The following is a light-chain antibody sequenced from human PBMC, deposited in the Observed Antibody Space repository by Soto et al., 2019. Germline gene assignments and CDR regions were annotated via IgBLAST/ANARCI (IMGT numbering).Light chain of an antibody. CDR3: QQYGSSPLT. Sequence: IVVTQSPRTLSLSPVERATPSCSARQSVSSRHLAWYQQKPGQAPRLLIYGASRRATGIPDRFSGSGSGTDFTLTISRLEPEDFAVYYCQQYGSSPLTFGGGTKVDI. CDR1: QSVSSRH. J-gene: IGKJ4*01. CDR2: GAS. V-gene: IGKV3-20*01.